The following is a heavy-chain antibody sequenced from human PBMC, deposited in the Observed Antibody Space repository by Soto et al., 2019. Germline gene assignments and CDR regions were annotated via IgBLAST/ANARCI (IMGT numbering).Heavy chain of an antibody. J-gene: IGHJ4*02. CDR1: GFTFSSYA. Sequence: EVQLLEAGGGLVQPGGSLRLSCIASGFTFSSYAMSWVRQAPGKGLEWVSSISASGGSTYYADSVKGRFTISRDKSKNTLYIQMNTLRVEDTAVYYCAKDQADFFHYWGQGALVTVSS. CDR3: AKDQADFFHY. V-gene: IGHV3-23*01. D-gene: IGHD3-3*01. CDR2: ISASGGST.